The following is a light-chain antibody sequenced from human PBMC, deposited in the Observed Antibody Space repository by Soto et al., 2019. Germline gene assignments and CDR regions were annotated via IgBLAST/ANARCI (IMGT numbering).Light chain of an antibody. V-gene: IGKV3-20*01. CDR3: QQYGSSDT. CDR1: QSVNNNY. Sequence: EIVLTQSPGTLSLSPGERATLSCRASQSVNNNYLAWYQQKPGQPPRLLIYGAYSRAICIPDRFSGGGSGTDFLLTISRLEPVGFAVYYCQQYGSSDTFAPGTKVDIK. CDR2: GAY. J-gene: IGKJ3*01.